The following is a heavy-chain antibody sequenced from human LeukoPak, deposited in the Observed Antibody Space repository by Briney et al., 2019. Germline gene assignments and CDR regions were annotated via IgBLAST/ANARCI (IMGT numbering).Heavy chain of an antibody. CDR2: IYTSGST. CDR3: ARGGYYFVY. D-gene: IGHD3-3*01. Sequence: SETLSLTCTVSGGSISSSSYYWGWIRQPAGKGLEWIGRIYTSGSTNYNPSLKSRVTMSVDTSKNQFSLELSSVTAADTAVYYCARGGYYFVYWGQGILVTVSS. CDR1: GGSISSSSYY. V-gene: IGHV4-61*02. J-gene: IGHJ4*02.